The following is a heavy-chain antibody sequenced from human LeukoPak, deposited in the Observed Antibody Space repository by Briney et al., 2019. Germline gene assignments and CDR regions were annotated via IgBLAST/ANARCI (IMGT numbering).Heavy chain of an antibody. CDR2: ISGNGDIT. D-gene: IGHD3-16*01. CDR3: AKVTGGDMITYGGLDY. Sequence: PGGSLRLSCAASGFTLSGHWMHWFRQPPGKGLEWVSAISGNGDITYYTDSVKGRFTISRDNSKNTLFLQMNSLRAEDTAVYYCAKVTGGDMITYGGLDYWGQGTLVTVSS. V-gene: IGHV3-23*01. CDR1: GFTLSGHW. J-gene: IGHJ4*02.